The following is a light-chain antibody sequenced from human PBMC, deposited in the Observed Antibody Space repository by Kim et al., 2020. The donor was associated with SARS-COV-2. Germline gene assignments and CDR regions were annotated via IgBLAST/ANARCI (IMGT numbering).Light chain of an antibody. J-gene: IGLJ2*01. CDR1: SSNIGSNY. CDR2: RDD. Sequence: QSVLTQPPSASGTHGQGVIISCSGTSSNIGSNYAYWYQQFPGMAPRVLIYRDDQRPAGVPDRFSGSKSGTSVSLAISGLRSEDWADYYCAAWDDTLNGLIFGGGTQLTVL. CDR3: AAWDDTLNGLI. V-gene: IGLV1-47*01.